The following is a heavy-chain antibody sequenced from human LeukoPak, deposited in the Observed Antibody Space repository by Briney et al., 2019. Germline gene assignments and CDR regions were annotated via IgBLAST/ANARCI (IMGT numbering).Heavy chain of an antibody. CDR1: GGSFNGYY. J-gene: IGHJ4*02. CDR2: INHSGST. D-gene: IGHD3-10*01. CDR3: ARGQWFRAF. Sequence: SETLSLTCAVYGGSFNGYYWSWIRQPPGKGLEWIGEINHSGSTNYNPSLKSRVTILVDTSKNQFSLKLSSVTAADTAVYYCARGQWFRAFWSRGTPVTVSS. V-gene: IGHV4-34*01.